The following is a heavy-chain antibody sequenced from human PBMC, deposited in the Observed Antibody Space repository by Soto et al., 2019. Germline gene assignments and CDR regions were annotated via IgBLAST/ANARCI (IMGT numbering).Heavy chain of an antibody. V-gene: IGHV4-59*02. CDR1: GGSVSSYY. CDR2: SYYSGIT. Sequence: QVQLQESGPGLVKPSETLSPTCTVSGGSVSSYYWSWIRQPPGKGLEWIGYSYYSGITNYNPSLKSRVTISVDASNNQFSLKLNSVTAADTAVYYCARGNGWYYDWGQGTTVTVSS. D-gene: IGHD6-19*01. J-gene: IGHJ6*02. CDR3: ARGNGWYYD.